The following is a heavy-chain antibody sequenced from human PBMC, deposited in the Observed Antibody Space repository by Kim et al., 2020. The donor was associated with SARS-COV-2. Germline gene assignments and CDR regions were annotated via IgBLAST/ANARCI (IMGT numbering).Heavy chain of an antibody. CDR3: ARSLIVVVPAAILEY. J-gene: IGHJ4*02. V-gene: IGHV1-46*01. D-gene: IGHD2-2*02. Sequence: QKVPGRVTMARDTSTSTVYMELSSLRSEDTAVYYCARSLIVVVPAAILEYWGQGTLVTVSS.